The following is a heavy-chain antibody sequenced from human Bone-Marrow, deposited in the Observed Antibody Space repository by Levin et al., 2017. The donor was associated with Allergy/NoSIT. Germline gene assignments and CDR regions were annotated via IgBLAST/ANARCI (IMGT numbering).Heavy chain of an antibody. D-gene: IGHD6-19*01. J-gene: IGHJ4*02. CDR2: IHWDGDK. CDR1: GFSLSSTGMG. CDR3: AHSGAVTGFDY. V-gene: IGHV2-5*02. Sequence: SGPTLVKPTQTLTLTCTFSGFSLSSTGMGVGWIRQPPGKALEWLALIHWDGDKRYSPSLRTRRTITKDTSKNQVVLTMTNMAPVDTGTYYCAHSGAVTGFDYWGQGTLVTVSS.